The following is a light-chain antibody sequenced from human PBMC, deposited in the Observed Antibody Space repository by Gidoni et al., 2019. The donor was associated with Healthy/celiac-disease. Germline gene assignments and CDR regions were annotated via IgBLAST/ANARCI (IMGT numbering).Light chain of an antibody. CDR1: QNISSY. Sequence: DIQMTQSPSSLSASVGDRVTITCRASQNISSYLNWYQQKPGKAPKLLIYAASSLQSGVPSRFSGSGSGTDFTLTISSLQPEDFATYYCQQSYSTPRTFXQXTKLXIK. V-gene: IGKV1-39*01. CDR2: AAS. J-gene: IGKJ2*01. CDR3: QQSYSTPRT.